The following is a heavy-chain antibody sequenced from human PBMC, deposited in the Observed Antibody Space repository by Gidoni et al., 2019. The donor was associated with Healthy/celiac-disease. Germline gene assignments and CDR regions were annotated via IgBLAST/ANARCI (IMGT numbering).Heavy chain of an antibody. CDR3: ARVTLRDDAFDI. CDR1: GGSISSYY. D-gene: IGHD4-17*01. J-gene: IGHJ3*02. CDR2: IYYSGST. V-gene: IGHV4-59*07. Sequence: QVQLQESGPGLVKPSDTLSLPCTVSGGSISSYYWSWIRQPPGKGLEWIGYIYYSGSTNYNPALKSRVTISVDTSKNQFSLKLSSVTAADTAVYYCARVTLRDDAFDIWGQGTMVTVSS.